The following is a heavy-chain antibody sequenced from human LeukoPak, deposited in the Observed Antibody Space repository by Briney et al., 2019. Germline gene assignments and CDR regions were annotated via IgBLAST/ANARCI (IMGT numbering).Heavy chain of an antibody. V-gene: IGHV4-4*07. J-gene: IGHJ3*02. D-gene: IGHD6-19*01. Sequence: PSETLSLTCSVSGGSIRNYFWSWTRQPAGKGLEWIGRIYTSGSIDYKPSLRSRVTMSVDTSRNQFSLKLTSVTAADTAVYYCATRIAVAGTDAFDIWGQGTMVTVSS. CDR1: GGSIRNYF. CDR3: ATRIAVAGTDAFDI. CDR2: IYTSGSI.